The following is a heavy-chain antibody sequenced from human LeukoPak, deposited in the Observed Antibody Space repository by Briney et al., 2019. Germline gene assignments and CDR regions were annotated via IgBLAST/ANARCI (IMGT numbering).Heavy chain of an antibody. CDR1: GYSVSSGYY. CDR2: FYHTGGT. CDR3: ARADSSWDYFDY. Sequence: SETLSLTCTVSGYSVSSGYYWGWIRQPPGKGLEWIGSFYHTGGTYYTPSLKSRVTISVDTSKNQFSLKLSSVTAADTAVYYCARADSSWDYFDYWGQGTLVTVSS. J-gene: IGHJ4*02. V-gene: IGHV4-38-2*02. D-gene: IGHD6-13*01.